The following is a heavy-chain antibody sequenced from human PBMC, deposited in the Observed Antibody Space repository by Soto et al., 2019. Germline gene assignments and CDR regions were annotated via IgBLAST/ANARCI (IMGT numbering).Heavy chain of an antibody. Sequence: PSETLSLTCTVSGGSISSSSYYWGWIRQPPGKGLEWIGSIYYSGSTYYNPSLKSRVTISVDTSKNQFSLKLSSVTAADTAVYYCAGGMVRGVITFDYWGQGTLVTV. V-gene: IGHV4-39*01. CDR1: GGSISSSSYY. J-gene: IGHJ4*02. D-gene: IGHD3-10*01. CDR3: AGGMVRGVITFDY. CDR2: IYYSGST.